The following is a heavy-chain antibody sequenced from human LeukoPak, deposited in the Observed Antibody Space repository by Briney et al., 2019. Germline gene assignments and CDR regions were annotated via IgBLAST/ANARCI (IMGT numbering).Heavy chain of an antibody. J-gene: IGHJ4*02. CDR2: ISAYNGNT. Sequence: ASVKVSCKASGYTFTSYGISWVRQAPGQGLEWMGWISAYNGNTNYAQKLQGRVTMTTDPSTSTAYMELRSLRSDDTAVYYRARVQSDFWSGYYLGYFDYWGQGTLVTVSS. CDR3: ARVQSDFWSGYYLGYFDY. V-gene: IGHV1-18*01. CDR1: GYTFTSYG. D-gene: IGHD3-3*01.